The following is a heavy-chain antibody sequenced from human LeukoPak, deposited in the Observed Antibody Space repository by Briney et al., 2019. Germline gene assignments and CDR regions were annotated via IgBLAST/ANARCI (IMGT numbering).Heavy chain of an antibody. CDR2: ISGSGGST. Sequence: PGASLRLSCAASGFTFSSHAMNWVRQAPGKGLQWVSSISGSGGSTNYADSVQGRFTISRDNSMDTLYLQMNSLRPEDAAVYYCAKDQYLSGRGWETYLISNWGRGTLVTVSS. V-gene: IGHV3-23*01. CDR1: GFTFSSHA. D-gene: IGHD1-26*01. J-gene: IGHJ4*02. CDR3: AKDQYLSGRGWETYLISN.